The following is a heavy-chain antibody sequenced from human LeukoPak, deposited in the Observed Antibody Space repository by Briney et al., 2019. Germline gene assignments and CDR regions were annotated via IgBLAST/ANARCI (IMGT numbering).Heavy chain of an antibody. CDR3: ARDYGGAVTFDY. V-gene: IGHV4-38-2*02. CDR2: VSHTGSS. J-gene: IGHJ4*02. CDR1: GFSISSDYY. Sequence: PSETLSLTCTVSGFSISSDYYWGWIRQPPGKGLEWIGSVSHTGSSFFNPSLRSRVTISVDTSRNQLSLQLSSVTAADTALYFCARDYGGAVTFDYWGQGTLVTVSS. D-gene: IGHD3-16*01.